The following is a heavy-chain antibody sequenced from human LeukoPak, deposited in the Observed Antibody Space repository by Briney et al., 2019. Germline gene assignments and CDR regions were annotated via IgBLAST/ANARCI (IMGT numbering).Heavy chain of an antibody. J-gene: IGHJ5*02. Sequence: LSLTCTVSGYSISSGYYWGWIRQPPGKGLEWVSFISSSSTYIYYTDSVKGRFTVSRDNAKNSLYLQMNSLRAEDTAVYYCARDVAARPRWFEHWGQGTLVTVSS. CDR2: ISSSSTYI. CDR1: GYSISSGYY. V-gene: IGHV3-11*06. D-gene: IGHD6-6*01. CDR3: ARDVAARPRWFEH.